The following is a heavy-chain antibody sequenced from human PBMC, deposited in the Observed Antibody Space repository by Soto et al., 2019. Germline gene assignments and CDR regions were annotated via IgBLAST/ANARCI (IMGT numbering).Heavy chain of an antibody. CDR2: IIPIFGTA. Sequence: WASVKVSCKASGGTFSSYAISWVRQAPGQGLEWMGGIIPIFGTANYAQKFQGRVTITADESTSTAYMELSSLRSEDTAVYYCARGAYYDSSVGGAFDIWGQGTMVTVSS. CDR3: ARGAYYDSSVGGAFDI. V-gene: IGHV1-69*13. J-gene: IGHJ3*02. CDR1: GGTFSSYA. D-gene: IGHD3-22*01.